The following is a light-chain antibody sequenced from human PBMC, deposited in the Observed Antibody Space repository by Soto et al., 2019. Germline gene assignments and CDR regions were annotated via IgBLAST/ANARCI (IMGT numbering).Light chain of an antibody. J-gene: IGLJ1*01. Sequence: QSVLTQPPSASGTPGQRVTISCSGSNSNIGSYAVNWYQQLPGTAPKLLIYSNNQRPSGVPDRFSGSKSGTSASLAISGLQSEDEADYYCSSWDDSLNGPVFGTGTKLTVL. CDR2: SNN. CDR3: SSWDDSLNGPV. V-gene: IGLV1-44*01. CDR1: NSNIGSYA.